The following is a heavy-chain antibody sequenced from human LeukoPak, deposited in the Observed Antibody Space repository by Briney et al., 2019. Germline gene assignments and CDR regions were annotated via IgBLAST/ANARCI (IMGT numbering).Heavy chain of an antibody. CDR2: INPSSGGA. J-gene: IGHJ3*02. D-gene: IGHD4-23*01. CDR3: ARGPPSTVLTPDDAFDI. V-gene: IGHV1-2*02. CDR1: GYTFTAYY. Sequence: GASVKVSCKPSGYTFTAYYIYWVRQAPGQGLEWVAWINPSSGGANYAQKFQGRVTMTRDTSITTAYLELSSLRSDDTAVYYCARGPPSTVLTPDDAFDIWGHGTVVTVSS.